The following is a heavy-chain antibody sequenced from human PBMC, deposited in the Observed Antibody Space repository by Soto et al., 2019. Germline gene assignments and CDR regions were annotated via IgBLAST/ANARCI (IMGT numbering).Heavy chain of an antibody. Sequence: WTWIRQPPGKGLEWIGEINHSGSTNYNPSLKSRVTISIDTSRNQFSLKVSSVTAADTAVYYCARGLTGTMYFDYWGQGTLVTVSS. D-gene: IGHD1-20*01. CDR3: ARGLTGTMYFDY. CDR2: INHSGST. V-gene: IGHV4-34*01. J-gene: IGHJ4*02.